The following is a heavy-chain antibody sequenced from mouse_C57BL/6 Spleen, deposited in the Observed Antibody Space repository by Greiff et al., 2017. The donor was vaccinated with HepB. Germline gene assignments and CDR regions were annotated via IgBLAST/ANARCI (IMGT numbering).Heavy chain of an antibody. Sequence: VQLQQPGAELVKPGASVKLSCKASGYTFTSYWMHWVKQRPGQGLEWIGMIHPNSGSTNYNEKFKSKATLTVDKSSSTAYMQLSSLTSEDSAVYYGARIGYGSRGLYYYARDYWGQGTSVTVSS. V-gene: IGHV1-64*01. CDR2: IHPNSGST. CDR3: ARIGYGSRGLYYYARDY. J-gene: IGHJ4*01. D-gene: IGHD1-1*01. CDR1: GYTFTSYW.